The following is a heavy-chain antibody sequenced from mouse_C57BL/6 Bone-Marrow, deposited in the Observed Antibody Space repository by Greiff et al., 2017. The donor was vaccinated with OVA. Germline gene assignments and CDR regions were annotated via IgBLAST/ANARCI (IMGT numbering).Heavy chain of an antibody. CDR1: GYTFTSYW. CDR2: IHPSDSDT. V-gene: IGHV1-74*01. D-gene: IGHD2-1*01. Sequence: QVQLQQPGAELVKPGASVKVSCKASGYTFTSYWLHWVQQRPGQGLAWIGRIHPSDSDTNYNQKFKGKATLTVDKYSSTAYMQRSSLTSEDSAVYDCAGYYGTNRGSWFAYWGQGTLVTVSA. CDR3: AGYYGTNRGSWFAY. J-gene: IGHJ3*01.